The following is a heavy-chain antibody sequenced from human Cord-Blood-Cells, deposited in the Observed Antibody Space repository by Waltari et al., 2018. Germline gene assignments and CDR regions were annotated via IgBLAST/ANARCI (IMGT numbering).Heavy chain of an antibody. CDR2: INAGNGNT. V-gene: IGHV1-3*01. CDR3: ARASGSIAARLGRQNNWFDP. CDR1: GYTLTRYA. Sequence: QVQLVQSGAAVKKPGASVKASRKASGYTLTRYAMLLVRPAPGQRLEWMGWINAGNGNTKYSQKFQGRVTITRDTSASTAYMELSSLRSEDTAVYYCARASGSIAARLGRQNNWFDPWGQGTLVTVSS. J-gene: IGHJ5*02. D-gene: IGHD6-6*01.